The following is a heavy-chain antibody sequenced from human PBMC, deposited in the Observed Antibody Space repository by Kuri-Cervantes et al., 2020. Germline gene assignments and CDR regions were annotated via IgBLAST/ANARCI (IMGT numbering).Heavy chain of an antibody. Sequence: GGSLRLSCAASGFTFSSYWMTWVRQAPGKGLEWVANIKQDGSEKYYVDSVKGRFTISRDNAKNSLYLQMNSLRAEDTAVYYCARGTGFDWFDPWGQGTLVTVSS. V-gene: IGHV3-7*03. J-gene: IGHJ5*02. D-gene: IGHD1-1*01. CDR2: IKQDGSEK. CDR3: ARGTGFDWFDP. CDR1: GFTFSSYW.